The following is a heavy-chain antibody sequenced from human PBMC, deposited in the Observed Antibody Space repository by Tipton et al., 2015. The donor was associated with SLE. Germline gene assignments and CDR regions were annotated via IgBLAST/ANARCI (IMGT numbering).Heavy chain of an antibody. J-gene: IGHJ6*02. CDR1: GFTFSKFA. D-gene: IGHD6-19*01. Sequence: SLRLSCAASGFTFSKFAMTWVRQAPGKGLEWVSGTSSLGSIRTYTADSVKGRFTISRDTSKNTLYLQMNSLRADDTAVYYCARRAAGTLYSSGWDYYYYGMDVWGQGTTVTVSS. V-gene: IGHV3-23*01. CDR3: ARRAAGTLYSSGWDYYYYGMDV. CDR2: TSSLGSIR.